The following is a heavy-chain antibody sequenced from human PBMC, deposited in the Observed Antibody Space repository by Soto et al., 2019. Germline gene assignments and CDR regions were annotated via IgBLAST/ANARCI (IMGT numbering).Heavy chain of an antibody. CDR2: IIPIFGTA. V-gene: IGHV1-69*13. CDR1: GGTFSSYA. Sequence: ASVKVSCKASGGTFSSYAISWVRQAPGQGLEWMGGIIPIFGTANYAQKFQGRVTITADESTSTAYMELSSLRSEDTAVYYCARAGIAVAGKRRYNWFDPWGQGTLVTVSS. D-gene: IGHD6-19*01. J-gene: IGHJ5*02. CDR3: ARAGIAVAGKRRYNWFDP.